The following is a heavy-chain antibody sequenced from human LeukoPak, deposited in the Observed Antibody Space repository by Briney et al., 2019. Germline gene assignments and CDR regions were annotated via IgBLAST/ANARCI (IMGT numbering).Heavy chain of an antibody. CDR2: ISGSGGST. Sequence: GGSLRLSCAASGLTFSSYAMSWVRQAPGKGLEWVSAISGSGGSTYYADSVKGRFTISRDNSKNTLYLQMNSLRAEDTAVYYCAKDIAARPDFWFDPWGQGTLVTVSS. V-gene: IGHV3-23*01. CDR1: GLTFSSYA. D-gene: IGHD6-6*01. J-gene: IGHJ5*02. CDR3: AKDIAARPDFWFDP.